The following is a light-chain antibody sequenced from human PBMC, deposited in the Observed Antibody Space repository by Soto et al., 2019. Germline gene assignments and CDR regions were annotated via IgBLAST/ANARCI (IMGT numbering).Light chain of an antibody. CDR3: QQYSSFTT. CDR1: QSIATW. V-gene: IGKV1-5*03. J-gene: IGKJ1*01. Sequence: DIQMTQTPSTLSASVGDRVTITCRASQSIATWLAWYQQQPEKAPKLLIYKASNLQSGVPSRFSGSGSGTEFTLSISSLQPDDFATYYCQQYSSFTTFGQGTKVDIK. CDR2: KAS.